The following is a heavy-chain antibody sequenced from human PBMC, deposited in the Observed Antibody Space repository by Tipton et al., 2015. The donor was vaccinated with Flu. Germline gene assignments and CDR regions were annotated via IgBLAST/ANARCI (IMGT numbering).Heavy chain of an antibody. V-gene: IGHV4-4*07. CDR2: IYSSGIT. J-gene: IGHJ4*02. D-gene: IGHD3-10*01. CDR3: ARGSGSGTFVIFDF. Sequence: LRLSCTVSGGSLSSFYWTWIRQPAGKGLEWIGRIYSSGITKYNPSLKSRVTMSVDTSKNQFSLSLSSVTAADTAVYYCARGSGSGTFVIFDFWGQGTLVTVSS. CDR1: GGSLSSFY.